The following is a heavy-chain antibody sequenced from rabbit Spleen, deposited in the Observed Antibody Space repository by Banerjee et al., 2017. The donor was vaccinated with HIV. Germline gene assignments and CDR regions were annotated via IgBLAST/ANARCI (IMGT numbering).Heavy chain of an antibody. CDR1: GFSLFMYW. CDR2: IYAGDGST. Sequence: EESGGGLVKPGGTLTLTCKASGFSLFMYWMCWVRQAPGKGLEWIACIYAGDGSTDYANWVNGRFTISKSSSTVDLKMTSLRAADTATYFCARDKELDIWGYEFNLWGQGTLVTVS. J-gene: IGHJ4*01. V-gene: IGHV1S42*01. D-gene: IGHD3-1*01. CDR3: ARDKELDIWGYEFNL.